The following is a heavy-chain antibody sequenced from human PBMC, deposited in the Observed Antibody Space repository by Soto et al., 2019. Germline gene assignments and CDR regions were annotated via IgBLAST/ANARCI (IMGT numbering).Heavy chain of an antibody. J-gene: IGHJ4*02. CDR3: ARQIAGGDYDY. Sequence: SETLSLTCTVSGGSISSYYWSWIRQPPGKGLEWIGYIYYSGSTNYNPSLKSRVTISVDTSKNQFSLKLSSVTAADTAVYYCARQIAGGDYDYWGQGTLVTVSS. CDR2: IYYSGST. D-gene: IGHD4-17*01. CDR1: GGSISSYY. V-gene: IGHV4-59*08.